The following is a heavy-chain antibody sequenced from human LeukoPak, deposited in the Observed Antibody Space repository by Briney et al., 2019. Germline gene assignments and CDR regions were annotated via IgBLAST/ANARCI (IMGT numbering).Heavy chain of an antibody. V-gene: IGHV3-23*01. CDR1: EFYFSTHA. CDR2: ISISGTKT. J-gene: IGHJ4*02. D-gene: IGHD4-17*01. CDR3: ANEIRPNDY. Sequence: GGSLRLSCAASEFYFSTHAMTWVRQAPGKGLEWVSAISISGTKTYYADSVKGRFTISRDNSKNTLYLQMYSLRAEDTAVYYCANEIRPNDYWGQGTLVTVSS.